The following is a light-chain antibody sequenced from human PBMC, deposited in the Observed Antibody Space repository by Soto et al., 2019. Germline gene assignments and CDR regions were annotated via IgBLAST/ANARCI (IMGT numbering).Light chain of an antibody. J-gene: IGKJ1*01. CDR2: GAS. V-gene: IGKV3-20*01. Sequence: EIVLTQSPGTLSLSPGERATLSCRASQSVSNTYLAWYQQKPGQAPRLLIFGASSRATGIPDRFSGSESGTDFTLTISGVEPEDFAVYYCQQYGTTPWTFGQGTKVDIK. CDR1: QSVSNTY. CDR3: QQYGTTPWT.